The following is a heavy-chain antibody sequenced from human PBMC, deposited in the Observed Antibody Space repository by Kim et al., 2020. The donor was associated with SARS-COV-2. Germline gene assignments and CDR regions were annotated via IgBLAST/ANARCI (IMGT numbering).Heavy chain of an antibody. V-gene: IGHV3-11*04. J-gene: IGHJ4*02. D-gene: IGHD3-22*01. CDR3: ASPNYYDSSGYYADYFDY. Sequence: KGRFTISRDNAKNSLYLQMNSLRAEDTAVYYCASPNYYDSSGYYADYFDYWGQGTLVTVSS.